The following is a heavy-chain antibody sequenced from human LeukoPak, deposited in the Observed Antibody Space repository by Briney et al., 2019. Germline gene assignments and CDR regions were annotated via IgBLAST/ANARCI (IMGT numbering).Heavy chain of an antibody. D-gene: IGHD2/OR15-2a*01. CDR3: ARGYYNSSEGGNEY. Sequence: GGSLRLTCAVSGFTFSDYWMHWVRQAPGKGLVWVSRINTDGGTTNCADSVKGRFTISRDNAKNTLYLQMSSLRADDTAVYYCARGYYNSSEGGNEYWGQGTLVTVSS. CDR2: INTDGGTT. V-gene: IGHV3-74*01. CDR1: GFTFSDYW. J-gene: IGHJ4*02.